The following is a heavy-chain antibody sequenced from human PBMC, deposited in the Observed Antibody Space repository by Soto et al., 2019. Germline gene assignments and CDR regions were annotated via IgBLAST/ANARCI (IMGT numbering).Heavy chain of an antibody. J-gene: IGHJ6*02. CDR1: GFTFSSYA. CDR2: ISGSGGST. D-gene: IGHD6-13*01. Sequence: GGSLRLSCAASGFTFSSYAMSWVRQAPGKGLEWVSAISGSGGSTYYADSVKGRFTISRDNSKNTLYLQMNSLRAEDTAVYYCAKVPIAAAGQHYGMDVWGQGTTVTVSS. V-gene: IGHV3-23*01. CDR3: AKVPIAAAGQHYGMDV.